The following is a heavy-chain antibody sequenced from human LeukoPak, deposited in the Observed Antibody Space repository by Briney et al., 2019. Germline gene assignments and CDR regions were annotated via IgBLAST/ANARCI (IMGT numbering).Heavy chain of an antibody. CDR2: IYYSGST. J-gene: IGHJ4*02. D-gene: IGHD3-10*01. V-gene: IGHV4-39*01. Sequence: SETLSLTCTVSGGSISSSSYYWGWIRQPPGKGLEWIGSIYYSGSTYYNPSLKSRVTISVDTSKNQFSLKLSSVTAADTAVYYCARQGDGSGSYLRTDTDYWGQGTLVTVSS. CDR3: ARQGDGSGSYLRTDTDY. CDR1: GGSISSSSYY.